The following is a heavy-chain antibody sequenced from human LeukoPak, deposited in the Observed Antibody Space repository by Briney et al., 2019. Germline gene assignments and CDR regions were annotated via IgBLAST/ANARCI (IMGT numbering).Heavy chain of an antibody. CDR3: ARGAVAGIPTPDY. CDR2: INAGNGNT. V-gene: IGHV1-3*01. Sequence: ASVKVSCKASGYTFTSYAMHWVRQAPGQRIEWMGWINAGNGNTKYSQKFQGRVTITRDTSASTAYMELSSLRSEDTAVYYCARGAVAGIPTPDYWGQGTLVTVSS. CDR1: GYTFTSYA. D-gene: IGHD6-19*01. J-gene: IGHJ4*02.